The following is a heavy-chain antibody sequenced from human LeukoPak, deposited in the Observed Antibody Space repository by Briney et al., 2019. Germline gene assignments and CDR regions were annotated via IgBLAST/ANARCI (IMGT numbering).Heavy chain of an antibody. CDR3: ARVRYSYGYTNPNFDY. CDR1: GYTFTSYG. CDR2: INPSGGST. V-gene: IGHV1-46*01. D-gene: IGHD5-18*01. J-gene: IGHJ4*02. Sequence: AASMKVSCKASGYTFTSYGISWVRQAPGQGLEWMGIINPSGGSTSYAQKFQGRVTMTRDTSTSTVYMELSSLRSEDTAVYYCARVRYSYGYTNPNFDYWGQGTLVTVSS.